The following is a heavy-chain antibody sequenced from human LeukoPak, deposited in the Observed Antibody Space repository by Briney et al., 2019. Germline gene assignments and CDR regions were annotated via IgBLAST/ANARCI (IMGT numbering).Heavy chain of an antibody. V-gene: IGHV4-59*12. Sequence: SETLSLTCTASGGSISSYYWSWIRQPPGKGLEWIGYIYYSGSTNYNPSLKSRVTISVDTSKNQFSLKLSSVTAADTAVYYCARGRTAVARPYYFDYWGQGTLVTVSS. CDR1: GGSISSYY. CDR3: ARGRTAVARPYYFDY. J-gene: IGHJ4*02. CDR2: IYYSGST. D-gene: IGHD6-19*01.